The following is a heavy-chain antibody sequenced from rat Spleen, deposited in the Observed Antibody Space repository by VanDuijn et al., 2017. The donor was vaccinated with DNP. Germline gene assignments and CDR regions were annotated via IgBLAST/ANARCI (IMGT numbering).Heavy chain of an antibody. Sequence: EVKLVESGGGLVQPGRSLKLSCAASGFIFNDFWMGWVRQAPGKGLEWIGEVNKDSSRINYSPSLKDKFTISRDNAQNTLDLQMNKLESEDTAIYHCAKEHIFGGYSDYFDYWGQGVRVTVSS. CDR3: AKEHIFGGYSDYFDY. V-gene: IGHV4-2*01. CDR2: VNKDSSRI. CDR1: GFIFNDFW. D-gene: IGHD1-11*01. J-gene: IGHJ2*01.